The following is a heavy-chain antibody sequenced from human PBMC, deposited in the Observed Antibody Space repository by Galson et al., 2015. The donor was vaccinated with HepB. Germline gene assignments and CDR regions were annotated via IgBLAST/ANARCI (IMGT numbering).Heavy chain of an antibody. CDR1: GFSLGTRGVA. CDR3: ARRDTYTFAIDY. V-gene: IGHV2-5*02. J-gene: IGHJ4*02. D-gene: IGHD5-24*01. Sequence: PALVKPTQTLTLTCAFSGFSLGTRGVAVGWIRQPPGKALECLAFLYWDDDKRYSPSLRSRLTITKDISRNQVVLTMANVNPVDTATYFCARRDTYTFAIDYWGQGALVTVSS. CDR2: LYWDDDK.